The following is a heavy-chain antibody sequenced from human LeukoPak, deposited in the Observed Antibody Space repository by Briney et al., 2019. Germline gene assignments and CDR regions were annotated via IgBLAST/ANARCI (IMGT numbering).Heavy chain of an antibody. CDR1: GDSFSSNSAA. V-gene: IGHV6-1*01. CDR2: TYYRSKWYN. Sequence: SQTLSLTCAISGDSFSSNSAAWNWIRQSPSRGLEWLGRTYYRSKWYNDYAVSVKSRITINPDTSKNQFSLQLNSVTPEDTAVYYCAREESAIYDSSGYPSFDYWGQGTLVTVSS. D-gene: IGHD3-22*01. CDR3: AREESAIYDSSGYPSFDY. J-gene: IGHJ4*02.